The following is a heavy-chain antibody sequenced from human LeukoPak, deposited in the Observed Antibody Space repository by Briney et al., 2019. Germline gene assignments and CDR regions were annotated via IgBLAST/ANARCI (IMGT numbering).Heavy chain of an antibody. CDR1: GYTFTGYY. CDR2: INPNSGGT. J-gene: IGHJ4*02. CDR3: ARVWAKDSGYDCSH. D-gene: IGHD5-12*01. V-gene: IGHV1-2*02. Sequence: GASVKVSCKASGYTFTGYYMHWVRQAPGQGLEWMGWINPNSGGTNYAQKFQGRVTMTRDTSISTAYMELSRLRSDDTAVYYCARVWAKDSGYDCSHWGQGTLVTVSS.